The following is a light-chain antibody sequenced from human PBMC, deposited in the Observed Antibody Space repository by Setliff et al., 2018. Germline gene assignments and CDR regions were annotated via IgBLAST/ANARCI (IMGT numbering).Light chain of an antibody. J-gene: IGLJ1*01. CDR3: SSSTSTNTGV. V-gene: IGLV2-14*03. CDR2: DVY. Sequence: QSALTQPASVSGSPGQSITISCTGTSSDIGRYEYVSWYQQHPGKAPKLILFDVYDRASGVSIRFSGSKSGNAASLTISSLQPEDEADYYCSSSTSTNTGVFGTGTKVTV. CDR1: SSDIGRYEY.